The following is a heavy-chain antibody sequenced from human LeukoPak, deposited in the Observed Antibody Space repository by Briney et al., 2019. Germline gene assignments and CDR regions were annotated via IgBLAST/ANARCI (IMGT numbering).Heavy chain of an antibody. Sequence: GGSLRLSCAASGFTFISYAMSWVRQAPGKGLEWVSAISGSGGSTYYADSVKGRFTISRDNSKNTLFLQMNSLRAEDTAVYYCARAVGPSTYYFDYWGQATLVTVSS. V-gene: IGHV3-23*01. CDR1: GFTFISYA. J-gene: IGHJ4*02. CDR2: ISGSGGST. D-gene: IGHD1-26*01. CDR3: ARAVGPSTYYFDY.